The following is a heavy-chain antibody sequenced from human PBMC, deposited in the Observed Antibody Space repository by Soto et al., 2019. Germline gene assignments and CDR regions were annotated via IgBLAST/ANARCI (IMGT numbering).Heavy chain of an antibody. CDR2: IIGSGGST. J-gene: IGHJ4*02. Sequence: GGSLRLSCAASGFTFNSYAMSWVRQAPGKGLEWVSTIIGSGGSTYYADSVKGRFSVSRDNSKNTLYLQMNSLRAEDTAVYYCAKDRNYYDSSGYDYWGQGTLVT. CDR1: GFTFNSYA. CDR3: AKDRNYYDSSGYDY. V-gene: IGHV3-23*01. D-gene: IGHD3-22*01.